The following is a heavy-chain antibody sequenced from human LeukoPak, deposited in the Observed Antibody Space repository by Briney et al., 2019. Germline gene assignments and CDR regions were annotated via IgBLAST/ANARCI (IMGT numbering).Heavy chain of an antibody. D-gene: IGHD2-15*01. V-gene: IGHV3-23*01. Sequence: PGGSLRLSCAASGVTFSSYAMSWVRQAPGKGLEWVSGISGSGDSTYYADSVKGRFTISRDNSKNTLYLQMNSLRAEDTAVYYCAKDLLSGGNCYSIFHYWGQGTLVTVSS. J-gene: IGHJ4*02. CDR2: ISGSGDST. CDR3: AKDLLSGGNCYSIFHY. CDR1: GVTFSSYA.